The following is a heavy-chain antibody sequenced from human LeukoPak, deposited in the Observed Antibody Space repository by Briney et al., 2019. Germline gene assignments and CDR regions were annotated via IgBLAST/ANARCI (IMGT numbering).Heavy chain of an antibody. V-gene: IGHV1-2*02. CDR3: ARVEHCSSTSCYIGEGAFDY. CDR2: INPNSGGT. CDR1: GGTFSSYA. Sequence: ASVKVSCKASGGTFSSYAISWVRQAPGQGLEWMGWINPNSGGTNYAQKFQGRVTMTRDTSISTAYMELSRLRSDDTAVYYCARVEHCSSTSCYIGEGAFDYWGQGTLVTVSS. J-gene: IGHJ4*02. D-gene: IGHD2-2*02.